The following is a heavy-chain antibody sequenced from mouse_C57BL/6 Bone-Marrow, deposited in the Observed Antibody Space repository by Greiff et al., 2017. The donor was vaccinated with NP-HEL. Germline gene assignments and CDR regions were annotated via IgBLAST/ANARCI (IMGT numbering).Heavy chain of an antibody. CDR3: ARALRLRGLAY. D-gene: IGHD3-2*02. CDR2: IYPGDGDT. CDR1: GYAFSSSW. Sequence: VQLQQSGPELVKPGASVKISCKASGYAFSSSWMNWVKQRPGKGLEWIGRIYPGDGDTKYNGKFKGKATLTADKSSSTAYMQLSSLTSEDSAVYYCARALRLRGLAYWGQGTLVTVSA. V-gene: IGHV1-82*01. J-gene: IGHJ3*01.